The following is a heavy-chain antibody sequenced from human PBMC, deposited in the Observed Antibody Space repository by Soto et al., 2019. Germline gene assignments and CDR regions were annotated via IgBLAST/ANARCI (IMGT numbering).Heavy chain of an antibody. CDR2: IKRDGSEK. CDR1: GFMFGIYW. Sequence: PVGSLKISRTASGFMFGIYWMTWVRHVPGKGLQWVANIKRDGSEKYYVDFVKGRFTISRDNADNSVFLDMNNLRVDDTATYYCARVRATDYEIDYWGQGALVTVSS. J-gene: IGHJ4*02. D-gene: IGHD4-17*01. CDR3: ARVRATDYEIDY. V-gene: IGHV3-7*03.